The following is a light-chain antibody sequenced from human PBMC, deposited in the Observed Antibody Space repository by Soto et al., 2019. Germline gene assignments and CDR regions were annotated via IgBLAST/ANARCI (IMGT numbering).Light chain of an antibody. J-gene: IGKJ1*01. CDR2: AAS. V-gene: IGKV1-39*01. CDR1: QSISSY. CDR3: QQSYSTSWT. Sequence: DIQMTQSPSSLSASVGDRVTITCRASQSISSYLNWYQQKPGKAPKLLIYAASSLQSGVPSRFSGSGSGTDFTLTIXSLXXXDFATYYCQQSYSTSWTFGQGTKVEIK.